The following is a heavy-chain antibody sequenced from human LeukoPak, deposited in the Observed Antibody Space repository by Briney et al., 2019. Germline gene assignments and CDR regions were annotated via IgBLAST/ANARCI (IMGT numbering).Heavy chain of an antibody. Sequence: GGSLRLSCTASGFTFSTYGMNWIRQAPGKGLEWVSAISGRDGGTYYADSVKGRFTISRDNSKNTLYLQMNSLRAEDTAVYYCAREMIVGARDAFDIWGQGTMVTVSS. V-gene: IGHV3-23*01. D-gene: IGHD1-26*01. CDR2: ISGRDGGT. CDR3: AREMIVGARDAFDI. CDR1: GFTFSTYG. J-gene: IGHJ3*02.